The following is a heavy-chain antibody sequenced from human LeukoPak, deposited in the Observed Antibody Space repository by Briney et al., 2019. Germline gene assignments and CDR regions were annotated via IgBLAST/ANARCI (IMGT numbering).Heavy chain of an antibody. V-gene: IGHV3-48*04. CDR3: ARGGLGSWTFDS. J-gene: IGHJ4*02. CDR1: GFIFSTYS. Sequence: GGSLRLSCAASGFIFSTYSMNWVRQAPGKGPEWVSYISSSGSTIYYADSVKGRFTISRDNANYSLSLQMNSLRAEDTAVYYCARGGLGSWTFDSWGRGTLVTVSS. D-gene: IGHD1-26*01. CDR2: ISSSGSTI.